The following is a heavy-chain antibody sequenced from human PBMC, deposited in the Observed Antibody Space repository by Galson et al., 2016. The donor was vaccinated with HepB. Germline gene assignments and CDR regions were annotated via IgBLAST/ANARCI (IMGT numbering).Heavy chain of an antibody. V-gene: IGHV3-21*01. CDR1: GFTFSTYS. CDR2: ISSSSSYI. D-gene: IGHD3-22*01. Sequence: SLRLSCAASGFTFSTYSMNWVRQAPGKGLEWVSSISSSSSYIYYAESVKGRFTISRDNAKTSLYMQITSLRAEDTAVYYCARALYYDTSTYYYRGSDYSNYYGLDVWGQGTTVTVSS. CDR3: ARALYYDTSTYYYRGSDYSNYYGLDV. J-gene: IGHJ6*02.